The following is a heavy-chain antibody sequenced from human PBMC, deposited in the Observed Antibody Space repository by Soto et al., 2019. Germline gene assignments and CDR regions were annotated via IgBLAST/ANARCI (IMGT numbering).Heavy chain of an antibody. J-gene: IGHJ6*03. V-gene: IGHV4-59*01. CDR3: ARGVEYSSSRKPYYYYYYMDV. CDR2: IYYSGST. Sequence: SETLSLTCTISGGSISSYYWSWIRQPPGKGLEWIGYIYYSGSTNYNPSLKSRVTISVDTSKNQFSLKLSSATAADTAVYYCARGVEYSSSRKPYYYYYYMDVWGKGTTVTVSS. D-gene: IGHD6-6*01. CDR1: GGSISSYY.